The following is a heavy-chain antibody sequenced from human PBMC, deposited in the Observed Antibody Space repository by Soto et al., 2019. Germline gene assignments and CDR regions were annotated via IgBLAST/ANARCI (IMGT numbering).Heavy chain of an antibody. CDR3: ARFMFHRVVVPAAMRQMGFNWFDP. CDR2: IYYSGST. V-gene: IGHV4-59*08. CDR1: GGSISSYY. Sequence: SETLSLTCTVSGGSISSYYWSWIRQPPGKGLEWIGYIYYSGSTNYNPSLKSRVTISVDTSKNQFSLKLSSVTAADTAVYYCARFMFHRVVVPAAMRQMGFNWFDPRGQGTLVTAPQ. J-gene: IGHJ5*02. D-gene: IGHD2-2*01.